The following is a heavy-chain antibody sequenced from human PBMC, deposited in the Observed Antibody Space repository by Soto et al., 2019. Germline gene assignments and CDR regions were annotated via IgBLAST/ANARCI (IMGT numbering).Heavy chain of an antibody. CDR1: GGSFSGYY. CDR2: INHSGST. CDR3: ARLRPGVVVPAPRGAY. D-gene: IGHD2-2*01. V-gene: IGHV4-34*01. Sequence: SETLSLTCAVYGGSFSGYYLSWIRQPPGKGLEWIGEINHSGSTNYNPSLKSRVTISVDTSKNQFSLKLSSVTAADTAVYYCARLRPGVVVPAPRGAYWGKGPLLPVS. J-gene: IGHJ4*02.